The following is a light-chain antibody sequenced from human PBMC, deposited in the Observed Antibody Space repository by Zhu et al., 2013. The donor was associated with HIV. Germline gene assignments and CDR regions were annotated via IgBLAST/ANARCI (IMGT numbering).Light chain of an antibody. Sequence: QSALTQTASVSGSPGQSITISCTGTSSDIGGYGLVSWYQHHPGKAPRLMIYEVNKRPSGVSNRFSGSKSGNTASLTISGLQAEDEADYYCCSWAGYTTLWVFGGGTKLAVL. J-gene: IGLJ3*02. CDR3: CSWAGYTTLWV. CDR2: EVN. V-gene: IGLV2-23*02. CDR1: SSDIGGYGL.